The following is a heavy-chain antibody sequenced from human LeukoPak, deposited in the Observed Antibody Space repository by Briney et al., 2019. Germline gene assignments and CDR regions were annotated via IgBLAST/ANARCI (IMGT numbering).Heavy chain of an antibody. CDR2: ISGSGGST. Sequence: PGGSLRLSCAASGFTFSSYAMSWVRQAPGKGLEWVSAISGSGGSTYYADSVKGRFTISRDNAKNSLYLQMNSLRAEDTAVYYCARDRLLWFGRDMDVWGKGTTVTVSS. CDR3: ARDRLLWFGRDMDV. D-gene: IGHD3-10*01. V-gene: IGHV3-23*01. J-gene: IGHJ6*03. CDR1: GFTFSSYA.